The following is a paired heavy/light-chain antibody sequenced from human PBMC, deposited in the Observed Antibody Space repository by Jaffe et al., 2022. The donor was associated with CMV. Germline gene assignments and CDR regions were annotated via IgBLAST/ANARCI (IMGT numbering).Heavy chain of an antibody. J-gene: IGHJ4*02. Sequence: EVQLLESGGGLVQPGESLRLSCEASDFSFSTYAMTWVRQAPGKGLQWVSSITDNGGSAYYVDSVKGRFTISRDNSKNTLFLQMNSLRAEDTGEYYCVREGRGTYYGGIDYWGQGTLVAVSS. D-gene: IGHD1-26*01. CDR1: DFSFSTYA. CDR3: VREGRGTYYGGIDY. CDR2: ITDNGGSA. V-gene: IGHV3-23*01.
Light chain of an antibody. CDR2: AAS. J-gene: IGKJ1*01. V-gene: IGKV3-20*01. CDR3: QLYGNSPRWT. Sequence: EIVLTQSPGTLSLSPGQRATLSCRASQSVISNYLAWYKQKPGQAPRILIHAASSRATGIPDRFSGSGSGTDFILTINRLEPEDFAVYYCQLYGNSPRWTFGQGTRVEI. CDR1: QSVISNY.